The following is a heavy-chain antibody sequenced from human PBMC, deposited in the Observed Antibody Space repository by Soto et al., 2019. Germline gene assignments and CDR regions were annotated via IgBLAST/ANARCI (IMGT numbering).Heavy chain of an antibody. CDR3: AKDGEYSSSADYLDY. V-gene: IGHV3-23*01. CDR1: GFTFRSYV. CDR2: ISGTGGTT. J-gene: IGHJ4*02. D-gene: IGHD6-6*01. Sequence: EVLLLESGGGLVQPGRSLRLSCAASGFTFRSYVMSWVRQAPGKGLEWVSGISGTGGTTYYADSVRGRFTISRDNSKNTMYLQMNRLRAEDTAVYYCAKDGEYSSSADYLDYWGQGPLVTVSS.